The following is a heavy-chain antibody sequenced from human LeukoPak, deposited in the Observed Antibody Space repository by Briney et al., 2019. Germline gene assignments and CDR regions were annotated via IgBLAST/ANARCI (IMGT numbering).Heavy chain of an antibody. D-gene: IGHD5-18*01. CDR3: ARAMVAGDFDC. V-gene: IGHV3-23*01. CDR1: GFTFSSYA. Sequence: GGSLRLSCAVSGFTFSSYAMTWVRQAPGKGLEWVSGIRDTGGSTYYADSVKGRFTISRDNAKNSLYLQMNSLRAEDTAVYYCARAMVAGDFDCWGQGTLVTVSS. CDR2: IRDTGGST. J-gene: IGHJ4*02.